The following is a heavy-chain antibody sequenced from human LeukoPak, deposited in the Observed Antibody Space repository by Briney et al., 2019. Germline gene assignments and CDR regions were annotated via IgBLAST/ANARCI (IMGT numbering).Heavy chain of an antibody. CDR3: ARGKGFCSGGSCHFDS. J-gene: IGHJ4*02. CDR2: INTATGNT. D-gene: IGHD2-15*01. V-gene: IGHV1-3*04. Sequence: ASVKVSFKASGYTLSTYAMHWDRQAPGQSLEWMGWINTATGNTKYSQEFQGRVTFTRDTSASTAYMELSTLRSEDTAVYHCARGKGFCSGGSCHFDSWGQGTLVTVSS. CDR1: GYTLSTYA.